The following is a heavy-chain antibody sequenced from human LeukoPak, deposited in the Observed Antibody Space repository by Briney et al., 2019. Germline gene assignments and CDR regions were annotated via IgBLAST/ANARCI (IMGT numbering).Heavy chain of an antibody. D-gene: IGHD5-12*01. CDR3: ARASGYDYYYYYMDV. V-gene: IGHV3-48*03. Sequence: PGRSLRLSCAASGFTFDDYAMHWVRQAPGKGLEWVSYISSSGSTIYYADSVKGRFTISRDNAKNSLYLQMNSLRAEDTAVYYCARASGYDYYYYYMDVWGKGTTVTISS. CDR2: ISSSGSTI. J-gene: IGHJ6*03. CDR1: GFTFDDYA.